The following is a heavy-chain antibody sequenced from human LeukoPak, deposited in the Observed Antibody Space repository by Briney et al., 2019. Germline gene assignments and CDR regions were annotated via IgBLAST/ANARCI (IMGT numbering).Heavy chain of an antibody. CDR1: GGSFSGYY. Sequence: PSETLSLSCAVYGGSFSGYYWSWIRQPPGKGLEWIGEINHSGSTNYNPPLKSRVTISVDTSKNQFSLKLSSVTAADTAVYYCARGQGVVVVPAARYYWFDPWGQGTLVTVSS. D-gene: IGHD2-2*01. CDR2: INHSGST. J-gene: IGHJ5*02. CDR3: ARGQGVVVVPAARYYWFDP. V-gene: IGHV4-34*01.